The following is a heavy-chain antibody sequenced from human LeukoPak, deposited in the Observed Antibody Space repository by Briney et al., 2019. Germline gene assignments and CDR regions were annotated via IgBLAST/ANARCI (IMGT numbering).Heavy chain of an antibody. CDR2: IWYDGSNK. D-gene: IGHD3-22*01. Sequence: GGSLRLSCAASGFTFRSYGMHWVRQAPGKALEGVGVIWYDGSNKYYADSVKGRFTISRDNSKNTLSLQMNSLRADDTAVYYCARRSSGYFLYYFDYWGQGTLVTVSS. J-gene: IGHJ4*02. CDR3: ARRSSGYFLYYFDY. V-gene: IGHV3-33*01. CDR1: GFTFRSYG.